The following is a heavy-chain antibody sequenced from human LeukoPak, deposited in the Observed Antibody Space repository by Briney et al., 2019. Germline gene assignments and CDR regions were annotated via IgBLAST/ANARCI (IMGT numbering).Heavy chain of an antibody. V-gene: IGHV4-34*01. Sequence: SETLSLTCAVYGGSFSGYYWSWLRQPPGKGLEWIGEINHSGSTNYNPSLTSRVTISVDTSKNQFSLKLSSVTAADTAVYYCARATYSYGYHYFDYWGQGTLVTVSS. CDR3: ARATYSYGYHYFDY. D-gene: IGHD5-18*01. CDR1: GGSFSGYY. CDR2: INHSGST. J-gene: IGHJ4*02.